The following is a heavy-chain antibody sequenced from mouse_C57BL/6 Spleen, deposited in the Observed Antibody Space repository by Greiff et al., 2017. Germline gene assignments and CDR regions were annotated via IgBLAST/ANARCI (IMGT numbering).Heavy chain of an antibody. CDR3: ARGTTVVEYFDY. CDR2: IYPGDGVT. J-gene: IGHJ2*01. V-gene: IGHV1-82*01. Sequence: QVQLKESGPELVKPGASVKISCKASGYAFSSSWMNWVKQRPGTGLEWIGRIYPGDGVTNYNGKFKGKTTLTADKSSSTAYMQLSSLTSEDSAVYFCARGTTVVEYFDYWGQGTTLTVSS. D-gene: IGHD1-1*01. CDR1: GYAFSSSW.